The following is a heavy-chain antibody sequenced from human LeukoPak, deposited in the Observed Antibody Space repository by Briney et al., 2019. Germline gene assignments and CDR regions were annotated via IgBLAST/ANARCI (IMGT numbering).Heavy chain of an antibody. CDR2: IYHSGST. D-gene: IGHD3-22*01. CDR3: ARGSQSSGYYQSEYFQH. V-gene: IGHV4-39*07. CDR1: GGSISSSKYY. Sequence: SETLSLTCSVSGGSISSSKYYWGWIRQPPGEGLEWIGEIYHSGSTNYNPSLKSRVTISVDKSKNQFSLKLSSVTAADTAVYYCARGSQSSGYYQSEYFQHWGQGTLVTVSS. J-gene: IGHJ1*01.